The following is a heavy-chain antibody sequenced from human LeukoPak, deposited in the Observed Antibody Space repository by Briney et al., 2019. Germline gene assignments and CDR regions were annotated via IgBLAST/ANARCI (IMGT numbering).Heavy chain of an antibody. CDR3: ARENPSGYYNRPIDY. J-gene: IGHJ4*02. D-gene: IGHD3-22*01. Sequence: SQTLSLTCTVSNGSISSGGYYWGWIRQHPGKGLEWIGDIYYSGSIKYNPSLKSRVTMSVDTSKNQFSLKLSSVTAADTAIYYCARENPSGYYNRPIDYWGQGTLVTVSS. CDR2: IYYSGSI. CDR1: NGSISSGGYY. V-gene: IGHV4-61*08.